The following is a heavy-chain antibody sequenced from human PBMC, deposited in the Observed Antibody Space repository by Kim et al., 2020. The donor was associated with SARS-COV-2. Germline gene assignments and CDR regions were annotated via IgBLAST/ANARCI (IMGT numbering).Heavy chain of an antibody. D-gene: IGHD3-22*01. Sequence: ADSVKHRFTISRDNSKNTLYLQMNRLRAEDTAVYYCAKGNYYSLRVAFDIWGQGTMVTVSS. CDR3: AKGNYYSLRVAFDI. J-gene: IGHJ3*02. V-gene: IGHV3-30*02.